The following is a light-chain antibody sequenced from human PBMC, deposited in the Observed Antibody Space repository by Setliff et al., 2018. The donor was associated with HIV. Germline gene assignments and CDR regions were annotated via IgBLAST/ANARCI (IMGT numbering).Light chain of an antibody. Sequence: QSVLTQPPSASGTPGQTVTISCSGSHSNIGSNTVNWFQQFPGTAPKLLIYNNDQRPSGVPDRFSGSKSGTSASLAISGLQSEDEAEYYCASWDVGLNAFYVFGTGTKVTVL. CDR3: ASWDVGLNAFYV. V-gene: IGLV1-44*01. CDR1: HSNIGSNT. CDR2: NND. J-gene: IGLJ1*01.